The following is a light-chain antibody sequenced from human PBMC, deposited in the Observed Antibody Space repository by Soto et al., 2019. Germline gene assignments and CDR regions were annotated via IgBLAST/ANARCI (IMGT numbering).Light chain of an antibody. V-gene: IGKV3-20*01. CDR2: GAS. CDR3: QQYGSSPTWT. CDR1: QSVSSSY. Sequence: EIVLTQSPGTLSLSPGERATLSCRASQSVSSSYLAWYQQKPGQAPRLLIYGASSRATGIPDRFGGSGSGTDFTLTISRLEPEDFAVYYCQQYGSSPTWTFGQGTRWIS. J-gene: IGKJ1*01.